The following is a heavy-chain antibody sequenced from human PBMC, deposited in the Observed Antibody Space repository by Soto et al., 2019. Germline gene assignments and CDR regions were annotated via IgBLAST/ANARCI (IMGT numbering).Heavy chain of an antibody. D-gene: IGHD4-17*01. V-gene: IGHV3-23*01. CDR3: AKAYYGGNSDGPYEAFDL. CDR2: ISGSGRFT. CDR1: GFTFSSYA. Sequence: GGSLRLSCPASGFTFSSYAMSWVRQAPGKGLEWVSGISGSGRFTYHANSVKGRFTISRDKSKNTLYLQMNSLRAEDTALYYCAKAYYGGNSDGPYEAFDLWGQGTMVTVSS. J-gene: IGHJ3*01.